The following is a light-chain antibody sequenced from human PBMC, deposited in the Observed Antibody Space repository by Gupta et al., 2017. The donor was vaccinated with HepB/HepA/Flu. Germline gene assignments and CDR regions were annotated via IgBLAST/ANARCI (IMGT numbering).Light chain of an antibody. CDR3: QLRSAWPLS. V-gene: IGKV3-11*01. J-gene: IGKJ4*01. CDR2: DGP. Sequence: MVLTQSPATLSLSPGERATLSCRASQRIIHYLAWHQQKPGQAPRLLIYDGPTRATSIPPRFSGSASGTDFTLTIRMLDPAALAVYYCQLRSAWPLSFSGGTKLEIK. CDR1: QRIIHY.